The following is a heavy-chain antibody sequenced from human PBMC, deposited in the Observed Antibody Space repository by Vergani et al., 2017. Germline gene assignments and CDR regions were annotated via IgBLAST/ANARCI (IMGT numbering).Heavy chain of an antibody. CDR2: IYPGDSDT. V-gene: IGHV5-51*01. D-gene: IGHD3-22*01. Sequence: EVQLVQSGAEVKKPGESLTISCKGSGYSFTSYWIGWVRQMPGKGLEWMGIIYPGDSDTRYSPSFQGQVTISAAKSISTAYLQWSSLKASDTAMYYCARLHVGLYDSSGYYGYWGQGTLVTVSS. J-gene: IGHJ4*02. CDR1: GYSFTSYW. CDR3: ARLHVGLYDSSGYYGY.